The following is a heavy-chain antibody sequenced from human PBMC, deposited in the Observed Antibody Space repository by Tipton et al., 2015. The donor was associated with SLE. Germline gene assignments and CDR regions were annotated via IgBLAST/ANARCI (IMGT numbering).Heavy chain of an antibody. Sequence: QLVQSGAEVKKPGSSVKVSCKASGGTFSSYAISWVRQAPGQGLEWMGGIIPIFGTTNYARKFQGRVSITADESMRTAYMELNSLRSDDTAVYYCVRGDITGTTGGYSSYGLDVWGQGTSVPVSS. CDR3: VRGDITGTTGGYSSYGLDV. CDR1: GGTFSSYA. CDR2: IIPIFGTT. V-gene: IGHV1-69*01. D-gene: IGHD1-7*01. J-gene: IGHJ6*02.